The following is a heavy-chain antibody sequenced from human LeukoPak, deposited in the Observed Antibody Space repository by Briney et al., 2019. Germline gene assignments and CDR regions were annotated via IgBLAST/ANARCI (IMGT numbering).Heavy chain of an antibody. CDR2: ISSISSYI. D-gene: IGHD5-12*01. Sequence: PGGSLRLSCAASGFTFISYSMNWARQPPGKGLDWVSSISSISSYIYYADSVKGRFTISRDNAKNSLYLQMNSLRAEDTAVYYCARDGLEIAATIIRDGGFDYWGQGTLVTVSS. CDR1: GFTFISYS. V-gene: IGHV3-21*01. CDR3: ARDGLEIAATIIRDGGFDY. J-gene: IGHJ4*02.